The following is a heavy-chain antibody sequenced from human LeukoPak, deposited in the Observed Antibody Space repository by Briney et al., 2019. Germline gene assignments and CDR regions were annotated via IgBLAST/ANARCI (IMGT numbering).Heavy chain of an antibody. V-gene: IGHV3-30*03. Sequence: GGSLRLSCAASGFTFSSYGMHWVRQAPGKGLEWVAVISYDGSNKYYADSVKGQFTISRDNSKNTLYLQMNSLRAEDTAVYYCARADLSQQLVYYFDYWGQGTLVTVSS. D-gene: IGHD6-13*01. CDR3: ARADLSQQLVYYFDY. CDR1: GFTFSSYG. CDR2: ISYDGSNK. J-gene: IGHJ4*02.